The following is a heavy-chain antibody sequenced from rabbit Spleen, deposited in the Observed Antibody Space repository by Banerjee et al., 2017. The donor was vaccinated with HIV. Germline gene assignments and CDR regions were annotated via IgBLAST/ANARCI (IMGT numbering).Heavy chain of an antibody. Sequence: QSLEESGGDLVKPGASLTLTCTASGVSFSSSSYMCWVRQAPGKGLEWIACIDTGSSGFTYFATWAKGRFPCSKTSSTTVTLQMTRLTAADTATYFCARDTSSSFSSYGMGLWGPGTLVTVS. CDR2: IDTGSSGFT. CDR3: ARDTSSSFSSYGMGL. D-gene: IGHD1-1*01. V-gene: IGHV1S40*01. CDR1: GVSFSSSSY. J-gene: IGHJ6*01.